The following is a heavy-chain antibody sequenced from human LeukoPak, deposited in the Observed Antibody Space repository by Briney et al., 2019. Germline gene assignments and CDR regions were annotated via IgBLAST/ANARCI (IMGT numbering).Heavy chain of an antibody. CDR2: ISAYNGNT. V-gene: IGHV1-18*04. J-gene: IGHJ4*02. D-gene: IGHD5-18*01. CDR1: GYSFNTYW. CDR3: ARSYSYGSRPFFDY. Sequence: GESLKISCKGSGYSFNTYWIGWVRQAPGQGLEWMGWISAYNGNTNYAQKLQGRVTMTRDTSTSTVYMELSSLRSEDTAVYYCARSYSYGSRPFFDYWGQGTLVTVSS.